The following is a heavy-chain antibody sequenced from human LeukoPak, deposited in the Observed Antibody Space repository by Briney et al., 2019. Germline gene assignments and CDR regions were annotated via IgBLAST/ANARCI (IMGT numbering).Heavy chain of an antibody. J-gene: IGHJ6*03. Sequence: GGSLRLSCAASGFTFSTYSMNWVRQAPGKGLEWVSSISSSSNYIYYADSMKGRFTISRDNAKHSLYLQMNSLRAEDTAVYSCARVREEVIWGIAARPVTIKDYYYYMDVWGKGTTVTVSS. D-gene: IGHD6-6*01. V-gene: IGHV3-21*01. CDR1: GFTFSTYS. CDR2: ISSSSNYI. CDR3: ARVREEVIWGIAARPVTIKDYYYYMDV.